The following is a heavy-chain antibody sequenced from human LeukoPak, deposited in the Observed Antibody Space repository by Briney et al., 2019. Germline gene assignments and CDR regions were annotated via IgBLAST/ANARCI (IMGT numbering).Heavy chain of an antibody. J-gene: IGHJ4*02. CDR2: IRNDGSDK. CDR1: GFTFSIYA. Sequence: PGGSLRLSCAAPGFTFSIYAIHWVRQAPGKGLEWVAFIRNDGSDKYYADSVQGRFTISRDNSKNTLYLQMDSLKTEDTAVYYCARTTVTIDGFDYWGQGTLVTVSS. D-gene: IGHD4-11*01. CDR3: ARTTVTIDGFDY. V-gene: IGHV3-30*02.